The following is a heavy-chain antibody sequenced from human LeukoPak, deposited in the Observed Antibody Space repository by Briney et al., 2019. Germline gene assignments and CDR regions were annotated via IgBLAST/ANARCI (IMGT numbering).Heavy chain of an antibody. D-gene: IGHD3-3*02. J-gene: IGHJ4*02. CDR2: IYYSGST. CDR1: GGSISSYY. V-gene: IGHV4-59*01. CDR3: ARFSNHYFDY. Sequence: SETLSLTCTVSGGSISSYYWSWIRQPPGKGLEWIGYIYYSGSTNYNPSLKSRVTISVDTSKNQFSLKPSSVTAADTAVYYCARFSNHYFDYWGQGTLVTVSS.